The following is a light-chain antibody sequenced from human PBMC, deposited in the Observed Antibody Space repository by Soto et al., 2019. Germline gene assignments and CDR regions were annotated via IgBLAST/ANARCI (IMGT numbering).Light chain of an antibody. V-gene: IGLV1-51*02. CDR2: ENN. CDR1: SSNIGNNY. J-gene: IGLJ3*02. Sequence: QSVLTQTPSVSAAPGQKVTISCSGSSSNIGNNYVSWYQQLPGTAPKLLNYENNKRPSGIPDRFSGSKSGTSATLGITGLQIGDEADYYCGTWDSSLSAWVFGGGTKLTV. CDR3: GTWDSSLSAWV.